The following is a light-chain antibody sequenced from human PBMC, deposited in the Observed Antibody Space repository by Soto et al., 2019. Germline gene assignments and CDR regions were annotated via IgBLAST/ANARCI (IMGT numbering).Light chain of an antibody. CDR1: EGINTW. V-gene: IGKV1D-12*01. CDR3: QQANSFPPIT. CDR2: AAS. J-gene: IGKJ5*01. Sequence: DVQMTQSPSSVSASVGDRVTTCRASEGINTWLAWYQQKPGKAPKLLIYAASSLQSGVPSRFSGSGSGTDFTLTISSLQPEDFATYYCQQANSFPPITFGQGTRLEIK.